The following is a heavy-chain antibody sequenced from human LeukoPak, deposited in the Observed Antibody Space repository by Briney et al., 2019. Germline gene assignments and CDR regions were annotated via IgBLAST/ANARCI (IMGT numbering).Heavy chain of an antibody. CDR1: GFIFRNFA. CDR2: ITGTGDAT. V-gene: IGHV3-23*01. J-gene: IGHJ4*02. CDR3: ASEIGESVDY. Sequence: GGSLRLSCAASGFIFRNFAMAWVRQAPGKGLEWVSSITGTGDATGYTESVKGRFTISRDNSKGTVWLQMNSLRAEDTAVYYCASEIGESVDYWGQGTLVTVSS. D-gene: IGHD3-10*01.